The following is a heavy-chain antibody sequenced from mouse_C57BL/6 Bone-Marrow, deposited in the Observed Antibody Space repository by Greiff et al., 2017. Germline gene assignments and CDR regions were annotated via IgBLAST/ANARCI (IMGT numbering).Heavy chain of an antibody. CDR3: ASVGGYDGFAY. J-gene: IGHJ3*01. V-gene: IGHV2-6*01. D-gene: IGHD2-2*01. CDR1: GFSLTSYG. Sequence: QVHVKQSGPGLVAPSQSLSITCTVSGFSLTSYGVDWVRQSPGKGLEWLGVIWGVGSTNYNSALKSRLSISKDNSKSQVFLKMNSLQTDDTAMYYCASVGGYDGFAYWGQGTLVTVSA. CDR2: IWGVGST.